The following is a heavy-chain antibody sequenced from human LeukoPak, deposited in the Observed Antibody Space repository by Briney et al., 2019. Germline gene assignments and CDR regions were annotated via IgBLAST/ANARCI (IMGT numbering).Heavy chain of an antibody. V-gene: IGHV1-2*06. CDR1: GYTFTGYY. CDR3: ARASQARRAIVVVIRYWYFDL. CDR2: INPNSGGT. Sequence: GASVKVSCKASGYTFTGYYMHWLRQAPGQGLEWMGRINPNSGGTNYAQKFQGRVTMTRDTSISTAYMELSRLRSDDTAVYYCARASQARRAIVVVIRYWYFDLWGRGTLVTVSS. D-gene: IGHD3-22*01. J-gene: IGHJ2*01.